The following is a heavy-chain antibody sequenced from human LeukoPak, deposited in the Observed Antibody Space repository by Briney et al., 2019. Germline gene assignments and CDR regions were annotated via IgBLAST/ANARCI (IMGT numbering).Heavy chain of an antibody. V-gene: IGHV4-59*01. D-gene: IGHD6-13*01. CDR3: ARATGYSSSWPAYFDY. Sequence: SETLSLTCTVSGGSISSYYWSWIRQPPGKGLVWIGYIYYSGSTNYNPSLKSRVTISVDTSKNQFSLKLSSVTAADTAVYYCARATGYSSSWPAYFDYWGQGTLVTVSS. CDR2: IYYSGST. CDR1: GGSISSYY. J-gene: IGHJ4*02.